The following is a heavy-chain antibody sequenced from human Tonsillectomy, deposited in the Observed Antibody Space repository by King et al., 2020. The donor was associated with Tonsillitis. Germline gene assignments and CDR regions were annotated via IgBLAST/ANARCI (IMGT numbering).Heavy chain of an antibody. D-gene: IGHD6-13*01. J-gene: IGHJ4*02. CDR1: GFTFSSYG. CDR3: ASPHVGSSSWYYFDY. Sequence: VQLVESGGGVVQPGRSLRLSCAASGFTFSSYGMHWVRQAPGKGLEWVAVISYDGSNKYYADSVKGRFTISRDNSKNTLYLQMNSLRAEDTAVYYCASPHVGSSSWYYFDYWGQGTLVTVSS. CDR2: ISYDGSNK. V-gene: IGHV3-33*05.